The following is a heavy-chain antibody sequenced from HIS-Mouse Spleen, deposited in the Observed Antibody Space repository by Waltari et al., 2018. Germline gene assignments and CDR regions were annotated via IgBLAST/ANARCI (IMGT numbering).Heavy chain of an antibody. Sequence: QLQLQESGPGLVKPSETLSLTCTVSGGSISSSSSYWGWIRQPPGKGLEWIGSIYYSGSTYYNPALKSRGTISVDTSKNQFSLKLSSVTAADTAVYYCAREIPYSSSWYDWYFDLWGRGTLVTVSS. CDR3: AREIPYSSSWYDWYFDL. D-gene: IGHD6-13*01. V-gene: IGHV4-39*07. J-gene: IGHJ2*01. CDR2: IYYSGST. CDR1: GGSISSSSSY.